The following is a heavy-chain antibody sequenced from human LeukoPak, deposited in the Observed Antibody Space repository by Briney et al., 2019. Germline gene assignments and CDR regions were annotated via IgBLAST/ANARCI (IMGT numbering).Heavy chain of an antibody. J-gene: IGHJ1*01. CDR3: ARTSHYDSSGYYEAAEYFQH. D-gene: IGHD3-22*01. CDR2: IRYDGSNK. V-gene: IGHV3-30*02. Sequence: GGSLRLSCAASGFTFSSYGMHWVRQAPGKGLEWVAFIRYDGSNKYYANSVKGRFTISRDNSKNTLYLQMNSLRAEDTAVYYCARTSHYDSSGYYEAAEYFQHWGQGTLVTVSS. CDR1: GFTFSSYG.